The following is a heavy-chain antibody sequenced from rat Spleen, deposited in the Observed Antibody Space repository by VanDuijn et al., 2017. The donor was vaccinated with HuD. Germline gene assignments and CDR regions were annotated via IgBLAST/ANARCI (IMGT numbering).Heavy chain of an antibody. CDR3: TRVLQWLFDY. V-gene: IGHV5-7*01. CDR1: GFTFDDYG. CDR2: INWGGSST. Sequence: EVQLVESGGGLVQPGRSMKLSCAASGFTFDDYGMAWVRQAPKNGLEWVASINWGGSSTYYRDSVKGRLTISRDNAKSTLYLQMNSLRSEDTATYDCTRVLQWLFDYWGQGVMVTVSS. D-gene: IGHD1-1*01. J-gene: IGHJ2*01.